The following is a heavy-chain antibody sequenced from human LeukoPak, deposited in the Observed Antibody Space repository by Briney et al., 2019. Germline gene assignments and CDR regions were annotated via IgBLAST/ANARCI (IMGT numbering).Heavy chain of an antibody. Sequence: HPGGSLRLSCAASGFTFDDYSMNWVRQAPGKGLEWVSYISPGNSTKYYADSVKGRFTISRDNAKNSLYLQMNSLSAEDTAVYYCARGDGYWGRGTLVTVSS. J-gene: IGHJ4*02. CDR1: GFTFDDYS. CDR2: ISPGNSTK. V-gene: IGHV3-48*01. CDR3: ARGDGY.